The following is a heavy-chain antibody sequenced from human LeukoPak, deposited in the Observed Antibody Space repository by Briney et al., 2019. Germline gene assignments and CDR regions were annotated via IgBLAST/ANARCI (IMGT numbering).Heavy chain of an antibody. CDR1: GFTFSSYS. CDR2: ISSSSSYI. D-gene: IGHD3-22*01. V-gene: IGHV3-21*01. J-gene: IGHJ4*02. Sequence: GGSLRLSCAPSGFTFSSYSMNWVRQAPGKGREWVSSISSSSSYIYYAHSVKGRFTISRDNAKNSLYLQMNSLRAEDTAVYYCARDPQLVYDSSGYYYFDYWGQGTLVTVSS. CDR3: ARDPQLVYDSSGYYYFDY.